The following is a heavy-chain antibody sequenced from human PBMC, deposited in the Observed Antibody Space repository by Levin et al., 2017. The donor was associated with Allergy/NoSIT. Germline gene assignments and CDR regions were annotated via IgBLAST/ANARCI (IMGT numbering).Heavy chain of an antibody. D-gene: IGHD3-10*01. J-gene: IGHJ4*02. V-gene: IGHV3-48*01. CDR3: VRDLEGYRAVIRFDF. Sequence: GGSLRLSCAVSGFSFSAYSMNWVRQAPGKGLEWLAYVDGHGTRIFYADSAKGRFTISRDNAQNSLYLQMNSLRAEDSGTYYCVRDLEGYRAVIRFDFWGQGTLVTVSS. CDR1: GFSFSAYS. CDR2: VDGHGTRI.